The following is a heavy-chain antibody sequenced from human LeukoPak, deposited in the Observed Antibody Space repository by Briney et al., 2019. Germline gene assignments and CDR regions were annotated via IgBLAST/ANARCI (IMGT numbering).Heavy chain of an antibody. CDR3: ARSLYAPEYSSGWYDY. Sequence: SEALSLPRTVSRGSNSCYYWSWIREPAGKGLEGIGGIYTSGSTNCNPSLKSRVTMSVDTSKNQFSLKLSSVTAADTAVYYCARSLYAPEYSSGWYDYWGQGTLVTVSS. J-gene: IGHJ4*02. D-gene: IGHD6-19*01. CDR1: RGSNSCYY. CDR2: IYTSGST. V-gene: IGHV4-4*07.